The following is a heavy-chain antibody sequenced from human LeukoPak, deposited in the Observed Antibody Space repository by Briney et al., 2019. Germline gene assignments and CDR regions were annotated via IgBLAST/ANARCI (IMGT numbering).Heavy chain of an antibody. V-gene: IGHV1-46*01. CDR1: GYSFTSHY. D-gene: IGHD6-19*01. CDR2: INPSGGST. CDR3: ARDWGTEGRDIPVAGRSDYYFGLDV. J-gene: IGHJ6*02. Sequence: ASVKVSCKASGYSFTSHYIHWLRQAPGQGLEWMGIINPSGGSTDYAQKFQGRVTMTRDASTSTVYMELSSLRFEDTAVYYCARDWGTEGRDIPVAGRSDYYFGLDVWGPGTTVTVSS.